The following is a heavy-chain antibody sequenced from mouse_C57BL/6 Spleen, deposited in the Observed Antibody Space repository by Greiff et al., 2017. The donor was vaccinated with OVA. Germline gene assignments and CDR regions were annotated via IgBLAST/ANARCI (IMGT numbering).Heavy chain of an antibody. J-gene: IGHJ4*01. CDR3: ARRMDDGYSWDY. CDR1: GYTFTSYW. CDR2: IYPSDSET. D-gene: IGHD2-3*01. V-gene: IGHV1-61*01. Sequence: VQLQQPGAELVRPGSSVKLSCKASGYTFTSYWMDWVKQRPGQGLEWIGNIYPSDSETHYNQKFKDKATLTVDKSSSTAYMQLSSLTSEDSAVYYCARRMDDGYSWDYWGQGTSVTVSS.